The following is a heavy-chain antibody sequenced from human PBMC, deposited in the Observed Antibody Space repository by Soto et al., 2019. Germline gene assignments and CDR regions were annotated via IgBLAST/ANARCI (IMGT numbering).Heavy chain of an antibody. Sequence: EVQLLESGGGLVQPGNSLRLSCAGSGFTFGSYAMSWVRQAPRKGPEWVSGIGDTGGDTYYADSVKGRFSISRDNSKNTLYLQMNGLRADDTAVYYCVKAVGPYYDILTVRYLDSWGQGTLVTVSS. CDR1: GFTFGSYA. J-gene: IGHJ4*02. D-gene: IGHD3-9*01. CDR2: IGDTGGDT. CDR3: VKAVGPYYDILTVRYLDS. V-gene: IGHV3-23*01.